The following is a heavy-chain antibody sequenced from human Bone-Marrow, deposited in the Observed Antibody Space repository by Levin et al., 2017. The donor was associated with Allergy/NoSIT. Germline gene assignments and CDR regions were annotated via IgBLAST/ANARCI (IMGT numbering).Heavy chain of an antibody. J-gene: IGHJ4*02. V-gene: IGHV3-7*01. CDR1: GFTFVDYW. CDR2: IKEDGSER. CDR3: ARDKRSGSVEGSNFDY. Sequence: GESLKISCAASGFTFVDYWMSWVRQAPGMRLEWLANIKEDGSERYYVDSVHGRFTISRDNAKNSLYLQMNSLRAEDTAVYYCARDKRSGSVEGSNFDYWGQGTLVTVSS. D-gene: IGHD1-26*01.